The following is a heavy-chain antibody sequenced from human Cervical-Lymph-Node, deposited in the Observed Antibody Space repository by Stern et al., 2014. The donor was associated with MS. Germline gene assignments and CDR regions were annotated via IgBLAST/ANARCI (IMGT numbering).Heavy chain of an antibody. CDR2: IYYSGTT. D-gene: IGHD2-2*01. Sequence: VQLVESGPGLVKPSQTLSLTCTVSGGSISSDNYYWTWIRQHPGKGLEWIGYIYYSGTTYYNPSLKSRVSITVDTSQNLFSLRLSSVTAADTAVYYCARDHFTTSLDVWGHGTTVTVS. CDR3: ARDHFTTSLDV. J-gene: IGHJ6*02. CDR1: GGSISSDNYY. V-gene: IGHV4-31*03.